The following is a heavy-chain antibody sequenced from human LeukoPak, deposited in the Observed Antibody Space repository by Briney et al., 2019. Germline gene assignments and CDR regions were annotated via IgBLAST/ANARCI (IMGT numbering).Heavy chain of an antibody. D-gene: IGHD6-13*01. CDR2: ISGSGGST. J-gene: IGHJ4*02. CDR1: GFTFNSYA. V-gene: IGHV3-23*01. CDR3: AKDVAAAGPPLDY. Sequence: GGSLRLFCAASGFTFNSYAMSWVRQAPGKGLEWVSAISGSGGSTYYADSVKGRFTISRDNSKNTLYLQMNSLRAEDTAVYYCAKDVAAAGPPLDYWGQGTLVTVSS.